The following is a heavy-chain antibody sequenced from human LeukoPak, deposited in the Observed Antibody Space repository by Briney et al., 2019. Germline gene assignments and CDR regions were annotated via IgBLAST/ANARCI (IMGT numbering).Heavy chain of an antibody. V-gene: IGHV3-23*01. CDR2: ISGSGGST. D-gene: IGHD5-12*01. CDR3: AKISGYDYAFDI. CDR1: AFTVSSYA. J-gene: IGHJ3*02. Sequence: AVSLRPSCAASAFTVSSYAMGWDRQAPGKGLEWVSAISGSGGSTYYADSVKGPITSSRDNSKNTVYLQMNSLRAEDTAVYYCAKISGYDYAFDIWGQGTMVTVSS.